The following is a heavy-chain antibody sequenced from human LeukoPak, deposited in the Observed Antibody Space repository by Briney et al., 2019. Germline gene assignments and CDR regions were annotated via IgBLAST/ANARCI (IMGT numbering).Heavy chain of an antibody. CDR1: GFTFSTYA. CDR2: ISGSGGII. CDR3: AKAAIAESSNWYGIDY. Sequence: GESLKISCAASGFTFSTYAMSWVRQAPGKGLEWVSAISGSGGIIYYADSVKGRFTISRDNSKNMLFLQMNSLSADDTAVYYCAKAAIAESSNWYGIDYWGQGTLVTVSS. V-gene: IGHV3-23*01. D-gene: IGHD6-13*01. J-gene: IGHJ4*02.